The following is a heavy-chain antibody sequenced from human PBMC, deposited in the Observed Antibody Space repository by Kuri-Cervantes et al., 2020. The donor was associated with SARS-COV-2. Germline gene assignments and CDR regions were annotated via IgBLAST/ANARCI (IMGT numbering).Heavy chain of an antibody. V-gene: IGHV3-23*01. Sequence: GESLKISCAASGFTFSSYAMSWVRQAPGKGLEWVSAISGSGGSTYYADSVKGRFTISRDNSKDTLCLQMNSLRAEDTAVYYCAKGPVGATGAFDTWGQGTMVTVSS. CDR3: AKGPVGATGAFDT. J-gene: IGHJ3*02. CDR2: ISGSGGST. CDR1: GFTFSSYA. D-gene: IGHD1-26*01.